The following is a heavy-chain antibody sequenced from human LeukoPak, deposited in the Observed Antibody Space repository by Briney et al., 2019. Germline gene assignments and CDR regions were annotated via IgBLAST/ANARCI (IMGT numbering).Heavy chain of an antibody. CDR3: ATKTDITIFYYMDV. J-gene: IGHJ6*03. Sequence: GASVKVSCKASGYTFTSYDINWVRQATGQGLEWMGRMNPNSGNTGYAQKFQGRVTMTRNTSISTAYMELSSLRSEDTAVYYCATKTDITIFYYMDVWGKGTTVTVSS. V-gene: IGHV1-8*01. D-gene: IGHD3-3*01. CDR1: GYTFTSYD. CDR2: MNPNSGNT.